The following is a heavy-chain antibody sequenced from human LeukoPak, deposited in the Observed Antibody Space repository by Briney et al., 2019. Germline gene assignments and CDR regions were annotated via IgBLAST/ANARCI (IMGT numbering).Heavy chain of an antibody. D-gene: IGHD3-22*01. Sequence: GGSLRLSCAVSGITLSNYGMSWVRQAPGKGLEWVAGISGSGGRTNYADAVKGRFTNSRDNAKNTLFLQMNSLRVEDPAVYFCAKRGVVIRVILVGFHKEAYYFDSWGQGALVTVSS. CDR3: AKRGVVIRVILVGFHKEAYYFDS. CDR2: ISGSGGRT. V-gene: IGHV3-23*01. J-gene: IGHJ4*02. CDR1: GITLSNYG.